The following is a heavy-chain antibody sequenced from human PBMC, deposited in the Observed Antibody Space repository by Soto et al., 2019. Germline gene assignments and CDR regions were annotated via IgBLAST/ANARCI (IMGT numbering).Heavy chain of an antibody. CDR2: LNGHPTEK. Sequence: GGSLRLSYLISGFTFSSYSMTWFRQAPGKGLEWVSTLNGHPTEKYHADSVRGRFTISRDNSKSTLYLQMDSLRAEDSAIYFCEIGYSDSSRSHLFCRGR. CDR1: GFTFSSYS. CDR3: EIGYSDSSRSHLFC. J-gene: IGHJ2*01. V-gene: IGHV3-23*01. D-gene: IGHD6-13*01.